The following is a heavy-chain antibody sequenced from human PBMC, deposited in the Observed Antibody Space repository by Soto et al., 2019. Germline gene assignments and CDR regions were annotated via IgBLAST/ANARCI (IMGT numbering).Heavy chain of an antibody. CDR3: ARDQGGEFLKGSGMDV. J-gene: IGHJ6*02. Sequence: QVQLQESGPGLVKPSETLSLTCTVSGDSISRYYWSWIRLSPGKGLEWSGYIYYSGETNYNPSVKSRVTISVDRTKHQFSLKLSSVTAADTAVYYCARDQGGEFLKGSGMDVWGQGTTVTVSS. V-gene: IGHV4-59*01. CDR2: IYYSGET. D-gene: IGHD3-10*01. CDR1: GDSISRYY.